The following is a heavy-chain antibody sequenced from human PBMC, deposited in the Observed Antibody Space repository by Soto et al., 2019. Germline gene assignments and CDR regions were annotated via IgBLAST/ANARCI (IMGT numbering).Heavy chain of an antibody. D-gene: IGHD6-13*01. CDR2: IYYSGST. Sequence: SRAFTVSGGSISSSSYYWGWIRQPPGKGLEWIGSIYYSGSTYYNPSLKSRVTISVDTSKNQFSLKLSSVTAADTAVYYCASSGIAAAGGWFDPWGQGTLVTVSS. CDR1: GGSISSSSYY. V-gene: IGHV4-39*01. J-gene: IGHJ5*02. CDR3: ASSGIAAAGGWFDP.